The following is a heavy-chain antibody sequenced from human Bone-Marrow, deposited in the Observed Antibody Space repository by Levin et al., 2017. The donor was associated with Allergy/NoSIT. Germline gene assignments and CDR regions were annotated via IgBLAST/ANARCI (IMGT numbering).Heavy chain of an antibody. CDR3: AKLERRGGNYYPGGLDF. J-gene: IGHJ4*02. Sequence: PGESLKISCAASGFSFDAYAMHWVRQAPGKGLEWVSGISWNSGSIGYAASVQGRFAISRDNAKSSLYLQMNSLRPEDTALYYCAKLERRGGNYYPGGLDFWGQGSLVTVSS. CDR1: GFSFDAYA. CDR2: ISWNSGSI. V-gene: IGHV3-9*01. D-gene: IGHD1-26*01.